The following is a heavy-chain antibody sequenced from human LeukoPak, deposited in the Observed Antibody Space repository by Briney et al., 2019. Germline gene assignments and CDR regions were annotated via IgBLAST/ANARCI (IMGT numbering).Heavy chain of an antibody. CDR2: IYPGDSDT. CDR1: GYNFPNHW. D-gene: IGHD3-10*01. Sequence: GESLKISCRGSGYNFPNHWIGWVRQMPGKGLEWMGIIYPGDSDTRYSPSFQGQVTISADKSINTAYLQWSSLKTSDTAIYYFARPSYGSVSYPDFDHWGQGTLVTVSS. J-gene: IGHJ4*02. V-gene: IGHV5-51*01. CDR3: ARPSYGSVSYPDFDH.